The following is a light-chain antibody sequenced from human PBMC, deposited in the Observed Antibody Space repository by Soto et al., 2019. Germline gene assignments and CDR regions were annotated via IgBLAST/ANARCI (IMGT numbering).Light chain of an antibody. CDR3: SSFTTSSTYV. J-gene: IGLJ1*01. CDR2: DVT. Sequence: QSALTQPASVSGSPGQSIAISCPGTSSDVGLYNYVSWYQQHPDKVPKLIIYDVTNRPSGVSDRFSGSKSGNTASLTISGLQADDEADYYCSSFTTSSTYVFGTGTKLTVL. V-gene: IGLV2-14*01. CDR1: SSDVGLYNY.